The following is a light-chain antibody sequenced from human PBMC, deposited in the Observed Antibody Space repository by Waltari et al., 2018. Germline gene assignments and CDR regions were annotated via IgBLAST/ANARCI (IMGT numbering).Light chain of an antibody. CDR3: QSADETGALRV. V-gene: IGLV3-25*03. Sequence: SYELTQAPSVSVSPGQTARITCSGDALPKQYAYWYQQKAGQAPEVIIYKDTERPSGIPERFSGSTSGTTVTLTITGVQTEDEADYDCQSADETGALRVFGGGTKLTVL. J-gene: IGLJ2*01. CDR1: ALPKQY. CDR2: KDT.